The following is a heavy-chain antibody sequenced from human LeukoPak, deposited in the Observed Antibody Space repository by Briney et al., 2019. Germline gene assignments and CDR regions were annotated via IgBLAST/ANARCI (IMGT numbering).Heavy chain of an antibody. D-gene: IGHD1-14*01. CDR2: ISWNSGSI. J-gene: IGHJ3*02. CDR3: AKDQEPGAFDI. V-gene: IGHV3-9*01. CDR1: GFTFDDYA. Sequence: GGSLRLSCAASGFTFDDYAMHWVWQAPGKGLEWVSGISWNSGSIGYADSVKGRFTISRDNAKNSLYLQMNSLRAEDTALYYCAKDQEPGAFDIWGQGTMVTVSS.